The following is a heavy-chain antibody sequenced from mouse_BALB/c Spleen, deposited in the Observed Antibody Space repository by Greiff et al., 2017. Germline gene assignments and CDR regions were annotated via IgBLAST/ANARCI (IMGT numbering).Heavy chain of an antibody. CDR2: ISDGGSYT. V-gene: IGHV5-4*02. D-gene: IGHD2-14*01. J-gene: IGHJ4*01. Sequence: EVQLQESGGGLVKPGGSLKLSCAASGFTFSDYYMYWVRQTPEKRLEWVATISDGGSYTYYPDSVKGRFTISRDNAKNNLYLQMSSLKSEDTAMYYCARGYDVLAMDYWGQGTSVTVSS. CDR1: GFTFSDYY. CDR3: ARGYDVLAMDY.